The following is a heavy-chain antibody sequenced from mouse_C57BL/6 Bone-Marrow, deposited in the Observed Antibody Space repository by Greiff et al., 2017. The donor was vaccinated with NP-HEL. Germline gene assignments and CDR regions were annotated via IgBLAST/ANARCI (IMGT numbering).Heavy chain of an antibody. Sequence: VKLVESGAELARPGASVKLSCKASGYTFTSYGISWVKQRTGQGLGWIGEIYPRSGNTYYNEKFKGKAPLPADNSSSTAYMELRSLTSADSAVYCCARRNYLSTVVYCDYWGQGTTLTVSS. CDR2: IYPRSGNT. J-gene: IGHJ2*01. V-gene: IGHV1-81*01. CDR1: GYTFTSYG. D-gene: IGHD1-1*01. CDR3: ARRNYLSTVVYCDY.